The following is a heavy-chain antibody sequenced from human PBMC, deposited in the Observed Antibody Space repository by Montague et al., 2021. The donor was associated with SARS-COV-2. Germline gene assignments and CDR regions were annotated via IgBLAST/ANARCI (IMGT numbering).Heavy chain of an antibody. CDR3: ARSLDPSGTYYLPY. D-gene: IGHD3-10*01. CDR2: MYYSGST. V-gene: IGHV4-39*07. J-gene: IGHJ4*02. Sequence: SETLSLTCTVSGGSISSSNYYWGWIRQPPGKGLEWIGNMYYSGSTYYNPSLKGRVTISIDTSTNQFSLKLSSVTAADTAVYYCARSLDPSGTYYLPYWGQGTLVTVSS. CDR1: GGSISSSNYY.